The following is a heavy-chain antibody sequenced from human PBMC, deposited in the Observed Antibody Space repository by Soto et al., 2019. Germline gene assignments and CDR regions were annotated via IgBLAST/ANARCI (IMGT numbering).Heavy chain of an antibody. CDR1: GGTFSSYT. D-gene: IGHD6-6*01. CDR3: ARAFSSIAALGAFDI. Sequence: QVQLVQSGAEVKKPGSSVKVSCKASGGTFSSYTISWVRQAPGQGLEWMGRIIPILGIANYAQKFQGRVTITADKSTSTAYMELSSLRSEDTAVYYYARAFSSIAALGAFDIWGQGTMVTVSS. J-gene: IGHJ3*02. V-gene: IGHV1-69*02. CDR2: IIPILGIA.